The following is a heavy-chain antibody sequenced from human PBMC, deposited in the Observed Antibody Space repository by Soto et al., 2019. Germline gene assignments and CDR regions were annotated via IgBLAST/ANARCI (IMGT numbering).Heavy chain of an antibody. V-gene: IGHV3-30*18. CDR1: GFTFSKFG. D-gene: IGHD2-21*02. CDR3: AKDRRKWGDSPFEK. CDR2: ISNDGSDE. Sequence: QVQLVESGGGVVQPGRSLRLSCAASGFTFSKFGMHWLRQAPGRGLEWVAGISNDGSDEYYADSVKGRFNISRDNSKITLSPQMNSLRFEDTAVYFCAKDRRKWGDSPFEKWGQGTLVTVSS. J-gene: IGHJ4*02.